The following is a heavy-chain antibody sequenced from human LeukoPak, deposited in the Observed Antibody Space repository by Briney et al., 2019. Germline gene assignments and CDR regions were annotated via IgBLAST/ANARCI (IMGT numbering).Heavy chain of an antibody. J-gene: IGHJ4*02. Sequence: GSLRLSCAASGFTFSSYAMSWVRQAPGKGLEWVSTIRGSGDNTYYADSVKGRFTISRDNSKNTLFLQMNSLRAEDTAVYYCAKGKGASSWYYFDFWGQGTLVTVSS. V-gene: IGHV3-23*01. CDR3: AKGKGASSWYYFDF. CDR1: GFTFSSYA. CDR2: IRGSGDNT. D-gene: IGHD6-13*01.